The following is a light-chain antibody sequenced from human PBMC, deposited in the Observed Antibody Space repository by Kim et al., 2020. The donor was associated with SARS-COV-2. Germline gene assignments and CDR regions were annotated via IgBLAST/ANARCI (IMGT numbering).Light chain of an antibody. CDR2: DVS. J-gene: IGLJ1*01. Sequence: GHSITISCTGTSSDVVYYNSVSWYQQHPGKAPKLIMYDVSERASGVSNRFSGSQSGNTASLTISGLRAEDEADYYCNSHTTSSTYVFGSGTKVTVL. CDR3: NSHTTSSTYV. CDR1: SSDVVYYNS. V-gene: IGLV2-14*04.